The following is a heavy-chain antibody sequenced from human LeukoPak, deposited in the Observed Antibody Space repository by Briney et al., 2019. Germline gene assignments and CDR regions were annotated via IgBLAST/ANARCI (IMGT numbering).Heavy chain of an antibody. V-gene: IGHV4-59*08. D-gene: IGHD6-13*01. CDR2: VYYNGRT. CDR3: ARLFPLVPVSNAHSRPLDV. J-gene: IGHJ6*02. Sequence: WIRXPPGXGLEWIGYVYYNGRTNYNPSLQSRVAISLTTYKSQSSLRVTSVTAADTAIYYCARLFPLVPVSNAHSRPLDVWGQGTPVTVS.